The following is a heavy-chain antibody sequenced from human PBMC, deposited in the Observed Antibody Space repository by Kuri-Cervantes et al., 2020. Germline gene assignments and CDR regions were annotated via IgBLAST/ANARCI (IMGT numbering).Heavy chain of an antibody. D-gene: IGHD5-18*01. CDR3: TREGTAIFSYFDY. Sequence: GGSLRLSCAASGFTVSRNYMSWVRQAPGKGLEWVGFIRSKAYGGTTEYAASVKGRFTISRDDSKSIAYLQMNSLKTEDTAVYYCTREGTAIFSYFDYWGQGTLVTVSS. CDR2: IRSKAYGGTT. J-gene: IGHJ4*02. CDR1: GFTVSRNY. V-gene: IGHV3-49*04.